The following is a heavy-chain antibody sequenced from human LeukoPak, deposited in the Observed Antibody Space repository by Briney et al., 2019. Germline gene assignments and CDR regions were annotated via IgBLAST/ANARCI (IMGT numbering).Heavy chain of an antibody. CDR3: ARDKKDYVKYFDY. D-gene: IGHD4-17*01. CDR1: GFTFSSYE. J-gene: IGHJ4*02. Sequence: PGGSLRLSCAASGFTFSSYEMNWVRQAPGKGLEWISYITSSGTTKYYADSVKGRFTISRDNAKNSLYLQMNSLRAEDTAVYYCARDKKDYVKYFDYWGQGTLVTVSS. CDR2: ITSSGTTK. V-gene: IGHV3-48*03.